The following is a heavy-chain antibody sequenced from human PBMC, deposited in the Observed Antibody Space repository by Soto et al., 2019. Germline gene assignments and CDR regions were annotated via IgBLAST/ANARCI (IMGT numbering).Heavy chain of an antibody. CDR1: GFRFMEHH. CDR2: ISGYNGNT. V-gene: IGHV1-18*01. CDR3: ARDVGSSSDWFDP. Sequence: QAQLVQSGAELKKPGSSVKVSCKTSGFRFMEHHVSWMRQVPGQPLQWLGSISGYNGNTNYAQVVQGRVSMTMDTSTNTVFMEMRSLNSDDTAIYYCARDVGSSSDWFDPWGQGTLVTVS. D-gene: IGHD3-10*01. J-gene: IGHJ5*02.